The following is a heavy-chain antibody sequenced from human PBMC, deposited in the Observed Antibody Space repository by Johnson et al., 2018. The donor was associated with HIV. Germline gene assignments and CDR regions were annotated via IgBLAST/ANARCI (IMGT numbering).Heavy chain of an antibody. J-gene: IGHJ3*02. D-gene: IGHD3-3*01. CDR3: AKDGLRLGVVSDFDI. V-gene: IGHV3-15*07. CDR1: GFTFSNAW. Sequence: VQLVESGGGLVQPGGSLRLSCAASGFTFSNAWMNWVRQTPGKGLEWVGRIKSTTDGGTTDYAAPVKGRFTISRDDSRNTRYLQMNSLRPEDTAMYYWAKDGLRLGVVSDFDIWGQGTMVTVSS. CDR2: IKSTTDGGTT.